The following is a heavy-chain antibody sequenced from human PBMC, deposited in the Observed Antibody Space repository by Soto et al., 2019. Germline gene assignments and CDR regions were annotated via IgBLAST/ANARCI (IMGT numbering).Heavy chain of an antibody. J-gene: IGHJ4*02. V-gene: IGHV4-31*01. CDR1: GGSISSGGYY. Sequence: QVQLQESGPGLVKPSQTLSLTCTVSGGSISSGGYYWSWIRQHPGKGLEWIGYIYYSGSTYYNPSLKSPVTISVDTSKNQFSLKLSSVTAADTAVYYCASQAEYCSSTSCYGGGFDYWGQGTLVTVSS. CDR3: ASQAEYCSSTSCYGGGFDY. CDR2: IYYSGST. D-gene: IGHD2-2*01.